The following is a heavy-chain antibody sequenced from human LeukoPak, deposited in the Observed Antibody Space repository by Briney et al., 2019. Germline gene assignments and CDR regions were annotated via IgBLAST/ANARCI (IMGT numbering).Heavy chain of an antibody. V-gene: IGHV5-51*01. Sequence: RGESLKISCKGSGYSFTSYWIGWVRQMPGKGLEWMGIIYPGDSDTRYSPSFQGQVTISADKSISTAYLQWSSLKASDTAMYYCARLVNDHGNYYGMDVWGQGTTVTVSS. J-gene: IGHJ6*02. CDR2: IYPGDSDT. CDR3: ARLVNDHGNYYGMDV. D-gene: IGHD4/OR15-4a*01. CDR1: GYSFTSYW.